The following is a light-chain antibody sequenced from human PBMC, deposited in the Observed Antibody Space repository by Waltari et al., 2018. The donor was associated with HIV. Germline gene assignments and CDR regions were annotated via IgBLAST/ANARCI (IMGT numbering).Light chain of an antibody. V-gene: IGLV2-14*03. Sequence: SASPGQSVAISCSGSASDIGRYNYVSRYQQHPDKTPRLILFDVNNRPSGISDRFSGSKSGTTASLTISTVETDDEADYYCASYTVNSTGVFGSGTKLTVL. CDR1: ASDIGRYNY. CDR2: DVN. J-gene: IGLJ1*01. CDR3: ASYTVNSTGV.